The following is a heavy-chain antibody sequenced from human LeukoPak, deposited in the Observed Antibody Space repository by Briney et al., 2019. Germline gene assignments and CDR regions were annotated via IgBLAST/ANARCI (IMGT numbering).Heavy chain of an antibody. CDR2: IKQDGSEK. V-gene: IGHV3-7*01. CDR1: EFTFSTYW. D-gene: IGHD2-15*01. Sequence: PGGSLRLSCAASEFTFSTYWMSWVRQAPGKGLEWVADIKQDGSEKYYVHPVKGRFTISRQNAKNSLFLQMNSLRAEDTAVYYCARHRSGGSQDDAFDIWGQGTMVTVSS. CDR3: ARHRSGGSQDDAFDI. J-gene: IGHJ3*02.